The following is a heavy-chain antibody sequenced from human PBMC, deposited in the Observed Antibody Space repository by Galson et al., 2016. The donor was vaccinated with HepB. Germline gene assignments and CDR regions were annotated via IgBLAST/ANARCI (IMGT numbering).Heavy chain of an antibody. CDR2: IHRSGNT. CDR1: GGSLSGHY. V-gene: IGHV4-34*01. Sequence: TLSLTCAVSGGSLSGHYWTWIRQPPGRGLEWIGEIHRSGNTNYSPSLRSRVSISEDRSQNQVSLRLNSVTAADTAIYYCAASLWFGLHPEYWGQGARVTVSS. CDR3: AASLWFGLHPEY. J-gene: IGHJ4*02. D-gene: IGHD3-10*01.